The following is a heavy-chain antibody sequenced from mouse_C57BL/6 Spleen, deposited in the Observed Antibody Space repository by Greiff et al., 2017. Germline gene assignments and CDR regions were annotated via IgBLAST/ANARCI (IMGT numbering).Heavy chain of an antibody. CDR3: AREGGYDWFAY. J-gene: IGHJ3*01. D-gene: IGHD2-2*01. V-gene: IGHV5-4*01. CDR1: GFTFSSYA. CDR2: ISDGGSYT. Sequence: EVKLMESGGGLVKPGGSLKLSCAASGFTFSSYAMSWVRQTPEKRLEWVATISDGGSYTYYPDNVKGRFTISRDNAKNNLYLQMRHLKSEDTAMYYCAREGGYDWFAYWGQGTLVTVSA.